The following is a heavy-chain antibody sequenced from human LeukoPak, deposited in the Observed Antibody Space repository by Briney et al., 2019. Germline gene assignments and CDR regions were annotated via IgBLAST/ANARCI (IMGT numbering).Heavy chain of an antibody. V-gene: IGHV3-53*01. J-gene: IGHJ4*02. Sequence: GGSLRLSCAASGFTVINNYMSWVRQAPGKGLEWASIIDTGVNTYYTDSVKGRFTISRDNSKNTLYLQMNSLRAEDTAMYYCARDLNYWGQGTLVTASS. CDR3: ARDLNY. CDR1: GFTVINNY. CDR2: IDTGVNT.